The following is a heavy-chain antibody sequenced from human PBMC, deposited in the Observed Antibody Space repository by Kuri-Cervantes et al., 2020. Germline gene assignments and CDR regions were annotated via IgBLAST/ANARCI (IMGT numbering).Heavy chain of an antibody. Sequence: SGPTLVKPTQTLTLTCTFSGFSLSTSGMRVSWVRQPPGKALEWLARIDWDDDKFYSTSLKTRLTISKDTSKNQVVLTMTNMDPVDTGTYYCARKILTGPFDYWGQGTLVTVSS. CDR1: GFSLSTSGMR. J-gene: IGHJ4*02. CDR2: IDWDDDK. CDR3: ARKILTGPFDY. D-gene: IGHD1-20*01. V-gene: IGHV2-70D*14.